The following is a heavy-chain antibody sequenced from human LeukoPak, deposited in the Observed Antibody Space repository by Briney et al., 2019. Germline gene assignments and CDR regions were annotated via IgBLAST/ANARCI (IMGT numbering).Heavy chain of an antibody. CDR1: GFTVSTNC. J-gene: IGHJ5*02. D-gene: IGHD3-10*01. V-gene: IGHV3-53*05. CDR3: ARDYYDSGSYGWFDP. Sequence: GGSLRLSCAASGFTVSTNCMTWVRQAPGKGLEWVSTIYSGGTTYYADSVMGRFTISRDNSKNTLSLQMRSLRAEDTAVYYCARDYYDSGSYGWFDPWGQGTLVTVSS. CDR2: IYSGGTT.